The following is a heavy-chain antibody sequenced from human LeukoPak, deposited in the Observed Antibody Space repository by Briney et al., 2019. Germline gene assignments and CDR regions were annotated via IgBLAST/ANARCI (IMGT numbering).Heavy chain of an antibody. CDR1: DGSIISGGYY. V-gene: IGHV4-31*03. CDR2: IYYSGST. CDR3: ARVKGDSVVVPAAIYFDY. J-gene: IGHJ4*01. Sequence: PSEPLSLTCPVSDGSIISGGYYWTWIRQHPGKGLAWIGYIYYSGSTYYNPSLKNRVTISVDTSKNQFFLKLSSVTAGDTAVYYCARVKGDSVVVPAAIYFDYWGQGTLVTVSS. D-gene: IGHD2-2*01.